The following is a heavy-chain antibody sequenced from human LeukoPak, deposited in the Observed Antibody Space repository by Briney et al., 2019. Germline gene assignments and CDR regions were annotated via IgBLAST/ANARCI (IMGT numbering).Heavy chain of an antibody. V-gene: IGHV4-59*08. CDR2: VFYTGDT. CDR1: GASISSFY. Sequence: SETLSLTCTVSGASISSFYWSWIRQPPGKGLEWIGYVFYTGDTNYNPSLKSRVTVSLDTFKSQVSLSLTSVTAADTAVYYCARHPFATPFDHWGRGTLVTVSS. CDR3: ARHPFATPFDH. J-gene: IGHJ4*02.